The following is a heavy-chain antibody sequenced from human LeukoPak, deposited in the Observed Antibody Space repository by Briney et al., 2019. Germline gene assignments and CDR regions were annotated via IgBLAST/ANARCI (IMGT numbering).Heavy chain of an antibody. D-gene: IGHD6-6*01. CDR2: ISAYNGNT. CDR1: GYTFTSYG. V-gene: IGHV1-18*01. Sequence: ASVKVSCKASGYTFTSYGIGWVRQAPGQGLEWMGWISAYNGNTNYAQKLQGRVTMTTDTSTSTAYMELRSLRSDDTAVYYCARDEGAGSSSSAPLFDYWGQGTLVTVSS. J-gene: IGHJ4*02. CDR3: ARDEGAGSSSSAPLFDY.